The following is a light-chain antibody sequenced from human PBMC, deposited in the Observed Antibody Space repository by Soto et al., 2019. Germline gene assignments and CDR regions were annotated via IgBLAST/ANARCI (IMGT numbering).Light chain of an antibody. CDR3: QQFIDGWT. Sequence: IQMTQSPSTLSASIGDRVTITCRASQSINNRLAWYQQMPGKAPNLLIYDPSSLESGVLSRFRGSGSETEFTLTISGLQPDHFATYYCQQFIDGWTFGQGTKVEIK. V-gene: IGKV1-5*01. J-gene: IGKJ1*01. CDR1: QSINNR. CDR2: DPS.